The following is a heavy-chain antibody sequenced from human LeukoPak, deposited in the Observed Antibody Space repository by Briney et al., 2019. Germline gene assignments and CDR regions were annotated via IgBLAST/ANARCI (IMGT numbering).Heavy chain of an antibody. CDR1: GFTFSNYW. J-gene: IGHJ3*02. D-gene: IGHD6-13*01. Sequence: GGSLRLSCAASGFTFSNYWMSWVRQAPGKGLEWVANIQQDGSEKYYVDSVKGRFTISRDNSKNTLYLQMNSLRAEDTAVYYCARGDSSSWYSDAFDIWGQGTMVTVSS. V-gene: IGHV3-7*03. CDR2: IQQDGSEK. CDR3: ARGDSSSWYSDAFDI.